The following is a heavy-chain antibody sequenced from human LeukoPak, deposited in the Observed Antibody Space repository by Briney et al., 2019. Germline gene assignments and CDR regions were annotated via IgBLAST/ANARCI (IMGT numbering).Heavy chain of an antibody. CDR2: ISSDGATQ. V-gene: IGHV3-30*18. D-gene: IGHD2-15*01. CDR3: AKGCLGGCNCFFFQH. CDR1: GFTFDNYG. J-gene: IGHJ1*01. Sequence: GGSLRLSCAASGFTFDNYGMHWARHAPGKGLEGVADISSDGATQYYADSVKARFTISRDNSKNTLNLQMNSLRPGDTVVYYCAKGCLGGCNCFFFQHWGQGTLVTVSS.